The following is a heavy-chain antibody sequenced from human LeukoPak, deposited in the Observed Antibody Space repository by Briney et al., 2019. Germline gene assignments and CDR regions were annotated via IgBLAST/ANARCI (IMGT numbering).Heavy chain of an antibody. CDR2: INPNSGGT. V-gene: IGHV1-2*02. Sequence: ASVKVSFKASGYTFTGYYMHWVRQAPGQGLEWMGWINPNSGGTNYAQKFQGRVTMTRDTSISTAYMELSRLRSDDTAVYYCARGGLEYQLLWGSDYYYYMDVWGKGTTVTISS. CDR3: ARGGLEYQLLWGSDYYYYMDV. J-gene: IGHJ6*03. D-gene: IGHD2-2*01. CDR1: GYTFTGYY.